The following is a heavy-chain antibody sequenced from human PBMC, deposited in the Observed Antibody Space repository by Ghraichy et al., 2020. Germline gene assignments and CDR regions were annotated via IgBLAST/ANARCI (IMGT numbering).Heavy chain of an antibody. CDR1: GFTFSSYA. CDR2: ISGSGGST. Sequence: GESLNISCAASGFTFSSYAMSWVRQAPGKGLEWVSAISGSGGSTYYADSVKGRFTISRDNSKNTLYLQMNSLRAEDTAVYYCAKDRGVGRRTGGYMFVVADYWGQGTLVTVSS. D-gene: IGHD2-2*01. CDR3: AKDRGVGRRTGGYMFVVADY. J-gene: IGHJ4*02. V-gene: IGHV3-23*01.